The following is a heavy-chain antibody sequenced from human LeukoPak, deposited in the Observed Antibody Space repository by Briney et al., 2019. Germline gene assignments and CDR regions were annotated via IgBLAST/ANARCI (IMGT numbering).Heavy chain of an antibody. D-gene: IGHD2-2*01. CDR2: IKQDGSEK. CDR3: ARDRYCSSTSCRSIANWFDP. Sequence: GGSLRLSCEASGFTFSSYWMSWVRQAPGKGLEWVANIKQDGSEKYYVDSVKGRFTISRDNAKNSLYLQMNSLRAEDTAVYYCARDRYCSSTSCRSIANWFDPWGQGTLVTVSS. J-gene: IGHJ5*02. V-gene: IGHV3-7*01. CDR1: GFTFSSYW.